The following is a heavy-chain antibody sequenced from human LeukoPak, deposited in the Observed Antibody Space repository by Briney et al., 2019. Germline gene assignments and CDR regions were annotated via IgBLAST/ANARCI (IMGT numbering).Heavy chain of an antibody. CDR2: IYPGDSDT. CDR1: GYSFTSYW. V-gene: IGHV5-51*01. CDR3: ARLGGYCSGGSCYVNWFDP. D-gene: IGHD2-15*01. J-gene: IGHJ5*02. Sequence: GESLRISCKGSGYSFTSYWIGWVRQMPGKGLEWMGIIYPGDSDTRYSPSFQGQVTISADKSISTAYLQWSSLKASDTAMYYCARLGGYCSGGSCYVNWFDPWGQGTLVTVSS.